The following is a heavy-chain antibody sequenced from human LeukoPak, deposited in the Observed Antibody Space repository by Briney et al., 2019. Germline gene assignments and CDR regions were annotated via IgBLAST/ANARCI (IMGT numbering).Heavy chain of an antibody. Sequence: PSETLSLTCAVYGGSFSGYYWSWIRQPPGKGLEWIGEINHSGSTNYNPSLKSRVTISADTSKNQFSLKLSSVTAADTAVHYCARGTTKLTAAAGTHFDYWGQGTLVTVSS. CDR1: GGSFSGYY. CDR3: ARGTTKLTAAAGTHFDY. V-gene: IGHV4-34*01. D-gene: IGHD6-13*01. CDR2: INHSGST. J-gene: IGHJ4*02.